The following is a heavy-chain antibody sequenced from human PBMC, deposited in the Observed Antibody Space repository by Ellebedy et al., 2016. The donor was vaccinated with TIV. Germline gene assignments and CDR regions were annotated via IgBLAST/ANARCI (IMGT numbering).Heavy chain of an antibody. V-gene: IGHV1-24*01. CDR1: GYTLTELS. CDR2: FDPEDGET. CDR3: ATTPMRYYYYYMDV. Sequence: ASVKVSCXVSGYTLTELSMHWVRQAPGKGLEWMGGFDPEDGETIYAQKFQGRVTMTEDTSTDTAYMELSSLRSEDTAVYYCATTPMRYYYYYMDVWGKGTTVTVSS. J-gene: IGHJ6*03. D-gene: IGHD2-15*01.